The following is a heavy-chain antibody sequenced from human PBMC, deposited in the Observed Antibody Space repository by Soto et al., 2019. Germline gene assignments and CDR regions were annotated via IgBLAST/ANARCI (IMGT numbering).Heavy chain of an antibody. D-gene: IGHD3-22*01. CDR3: AKDTYYYDSSGYYTYDH. CDR2: VSYDGSNK. J-gene: IGHJ4*02. V-gene: IGHV3-30*18. Sequence: PGGSLRLSCAASGFTFSSYGVHWVRQAPGKGLEWVASVSYDGSNKHYADSVKGRFTISRGNSRNTLDLQMNSLRAEDTAVYYCAKDTYYYDSSGYYTYDHWGQGTQVTVSS. CDR1: GFTFSSYG.